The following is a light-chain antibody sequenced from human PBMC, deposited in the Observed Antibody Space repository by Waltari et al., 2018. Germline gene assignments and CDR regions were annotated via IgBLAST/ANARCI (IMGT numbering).Light chain of an antibody. J-gene: IGLJ3*02. Sequence: QSVLTQPPPVSAAPGQKVTISPSGTTPKLGHIYLSWYQQFPGTAPKLLIYEDNRRPSGIPDRFSGSKSGASATLGITGLQTGDEANYYCGTWDSSLGIGVLGGGTRVTVL. CDR2: EDN. CDR3: GTWDSSLGIGV. CDR1: TPKLGHIY. V-gene: IGLV1-51*01.